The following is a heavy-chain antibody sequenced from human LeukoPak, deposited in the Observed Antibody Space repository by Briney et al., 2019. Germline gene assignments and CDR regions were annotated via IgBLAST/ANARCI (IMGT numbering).Heavy chain of an antibody. V-gene: IGHV4-59*08. Sequence: SETLSLTCTVSGGSISGYHWSWIRQSPGRGLEWIGYIDETWNTNYSPSLKRRVTMSLDMSKNQFSLEMNSVTAADTAMFYCARLDRPGGRTGDVFDVWGQGTMVTVSS. D-gene: IGHD3-22*01. CDR1: GGSISGYH. CDR3: ARLDRPGGRTGDVFDV. J-gene: IGHJ3*01. CDR2: IDETWNT.